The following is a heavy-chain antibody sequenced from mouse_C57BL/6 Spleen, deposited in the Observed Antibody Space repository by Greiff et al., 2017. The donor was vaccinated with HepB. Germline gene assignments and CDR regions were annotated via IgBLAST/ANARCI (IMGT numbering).Heavy chain of an antibody. D-gene: IGHD2-4*01. CDR1: GFTFSSYA. J-gene: IGHJ3*01. CDR2: ISDGGSYT. V-gene: IGHV5-4*01. Sequence: EVMLVESGGGLVKPGGSLKLSCAASGFTFSSYAMSWVRQTPEKRLEWVATISDGGSYTYYPDNVKGRFTISRDNAKNNLYLQMSHLKSEDTAMYYCARDGGDYDAWFAYWGQGTLVTVSA. CDR3: ARDGGDYDAWFAY.